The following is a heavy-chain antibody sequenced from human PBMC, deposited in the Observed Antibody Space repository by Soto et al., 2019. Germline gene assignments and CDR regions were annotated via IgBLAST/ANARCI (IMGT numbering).Heavy chain of an antibody. CDR3: ARGKGVRGVIPRYYYYGMDV. J-gene: IGHJ6*02. CDR1: GGSISSYY. V-gene: IGHV4-34*01. CDR2: INHSGST. Sequence: PSETLSVTCTVAGGSISSYYWSWIRQPPGKGLEWIGEINHSGSTNYNPSLKSRVTISVDTSKNQFSLKLSSVTAADTAVYYCARGKGVRGVIPRYYYYGMDVWGQGTTVTVSS. D-gene: IGHD3-10*01.